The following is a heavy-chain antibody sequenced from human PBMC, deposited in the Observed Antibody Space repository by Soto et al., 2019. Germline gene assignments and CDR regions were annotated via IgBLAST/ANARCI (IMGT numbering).Heavy chain of an antibody. CDR1: GFTFSAYA. Sequence: EVQLLESAGGSVQPAGSLRLSCAASGFTFSAYAMTWVRQAPGEGLEWVSRISDSGSNTYYADSVKGRFTISRDNSKNTLYLQMNSLRAEDAAMYYCAKSTLPPYYFDYWGQGTLVTVSS. CDR2: ISDSGSNT. CDR3: AKSTLPPYYFDY. J-gene: IGHJ4*02. V-gene: IGHV3-23*01.